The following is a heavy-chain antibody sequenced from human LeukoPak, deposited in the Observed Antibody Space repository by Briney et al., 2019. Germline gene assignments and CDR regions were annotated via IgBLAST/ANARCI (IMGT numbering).Heavy chain of an antibody. V-gene: IGHV1-2*02. CDR1: GYTITGYY. J-gene: IGHJ4*02. CDR2: INPNSGDT. Sequence: ASVKVSCKASGYTITGYYMHWVRQAPGQGLEWMGWINPNSGDTKYAQKFQGRVTMTRDTSISTAYMELSRLRSDDTAVYYCATQRGSYRWGTDFDYWGQGTLVTVSS. CDR3: ATQRGSYRWGTDFDY. D-gene: IGHD3-16*01.